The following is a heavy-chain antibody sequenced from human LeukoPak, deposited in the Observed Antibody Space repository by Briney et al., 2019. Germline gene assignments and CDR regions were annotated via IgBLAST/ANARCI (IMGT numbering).Heavy chain of an antibody. CDR1: GFTFSTYS. Sequence: PGGSLRLSCAASGFTFSTYSMNWVRQAPGKGLEWVSYISSSGTTTFYAGSVKGRFTISRDNGKNSLYLQMNSLRVEDTAVYYCTRDEEGASREFDYWGQGALVTVSS. CDR3: TRDEEGASREFDY. D-gene: IGHD1-26*01. V-gene: IGHV3-48*04. J-gene: IGHJ4*02. CDR2: ISSSGTTT.